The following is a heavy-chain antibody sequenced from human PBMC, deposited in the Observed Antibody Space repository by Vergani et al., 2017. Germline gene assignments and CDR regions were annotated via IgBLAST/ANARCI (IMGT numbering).Heavy chain of an antibody. CDR2: IYYSGSP. J-gene: IGHJ6*03. CDR1: GGSISSSTYY. CDR3: ARPLNYYYYMDV. V-gene: IGHV4-39*01. Sequence: QLQLQESGPGLVKPSETLSLTCPVSGGSISSSTYYCGWIRQPPGKGLEWIGSIYYSGSPYYNPSLKSRVTISVDTSKNQLSLKVSSVTAADTAVYYCARPLNYYYYMDVWGKGTTVTVSS.